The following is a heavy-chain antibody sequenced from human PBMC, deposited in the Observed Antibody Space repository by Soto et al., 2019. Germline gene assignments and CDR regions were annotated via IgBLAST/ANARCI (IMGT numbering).Heavy chain of an antibody. D-gene: IGHD2-2*01. CDR1: GYTFTSYY. V-gene: IGHV1-46*01. J-gene: IGHJ5*01. CDR3: ASSLCSNNWFDP. CDR2: INPSGGST. Sequence: VASVKVSCKASGYTFTSYYMHWVRQAPGQGLEWMGIINPSGGSTSYAQKFQGRVTMTRDTSTSTVYMELSSLRSEDTAVYYCASSLCSNNWFDPWGQGTLVTVYS.